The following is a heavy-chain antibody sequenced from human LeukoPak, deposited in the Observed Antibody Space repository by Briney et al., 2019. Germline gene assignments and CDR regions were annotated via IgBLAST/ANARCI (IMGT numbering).Heavy chain of an antibody. CDR1: GFTFSSYG. D-gene: IGHD3-10*01. J-gene: IGHJ5*02. CDR3: ATLWFGENSNWFDP. V-gene: IGHV3-23*01. CDR2: ISGSGDNT. Sequence: GGSLRLSCAASGFTFSSYGMSWVRQAPGKGLEWVSTISGSGDNTYYADSVKGRFTISRDNSKNTLYLQMNSLRAEDTAVYYCATLWFGENSNWFDPWGQGTLVTVSS.